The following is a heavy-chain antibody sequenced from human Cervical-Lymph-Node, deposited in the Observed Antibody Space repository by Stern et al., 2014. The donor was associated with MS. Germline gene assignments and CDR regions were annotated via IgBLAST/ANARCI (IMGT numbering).Heavy chain of an antibody. CDR1: GVTVSRDY. D-gene: IGHD1-1*01. V-gene: IGHV3-53*01. J-gene: IGHJ4*02. CDR3: ARDTSSPERSDW. Sequence: EVQLVESGGGVIQPGGSLRLSCTASGVTVSRDYMTWVRQAPGKGLEWVSLITNVETPFDTDPVKGRFTISRDDSKNTVYLHMTSLRAEDTAMYYCARDTSSPERSDWWGQGTLVTVSS. CDR2: ITNVETP.